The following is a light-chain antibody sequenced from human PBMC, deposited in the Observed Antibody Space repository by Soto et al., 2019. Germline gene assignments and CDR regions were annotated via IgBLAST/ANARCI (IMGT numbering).Light chain of an antibody. Sequence: DIQMTQSPSSLSASVGDRVTITCRASQGISEYLAWYQQKPGEVPKLLIYAASTLQSGVPSRFSGRGSGTDFTLTISSLQPEDVATYYFQKYNSDPWTFGQGTKVEMK. V-gene: IGKV1-27*01. J-gene: IGKJ1*01. CDR1: QGISEY. CDR3: QKYNSDPWT. CDR2: AAS.